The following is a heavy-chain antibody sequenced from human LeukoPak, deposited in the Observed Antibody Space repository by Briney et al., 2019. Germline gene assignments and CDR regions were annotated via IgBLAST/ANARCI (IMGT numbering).Heavy chain of an antibody. Sequence: SETLSLTCTVSGGSISSSSYYWGWIRQPPGKGLEWIGSIYYSGSTYYNPSLKSRVTISVDTSKNQLSLKLSSVTAADTAVYYCARGWYSSSSDFDYWGQGTLVTVSS. CDR1: GGSISSSSYY. CDR2: IYYSGST. D-gene: IGHD6-6*01. CDR3: ARGWYSSSSDFDY. V-gene: IGHV4-39*07. J-gene: IGHJ4*02.